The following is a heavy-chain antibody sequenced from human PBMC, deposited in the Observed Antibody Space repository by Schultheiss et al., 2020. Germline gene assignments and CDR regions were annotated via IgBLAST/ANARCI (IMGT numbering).Heavy chain of an antibody. CDR1: GGSISSYY. J-gene: IGHJ6*02. D-gene: IGHD4-17*01. V-gene: IGHV4-59*08. Sequence: SETLSLTCTVSGGSISSYYWSWIRQPPGKGLEWIGYIYYSGSTYYNPSLKSRVTISVDTSKNQFSLKLSSVTAADTAVYYCARTHPGRTTVTTAGLAVKQDYYYYGMDVWGQGTTVTVSS. CDR2: IYYSGST. CDR3: ARTHPGRTTVTTAGLAVKQDYYYYGMDV.